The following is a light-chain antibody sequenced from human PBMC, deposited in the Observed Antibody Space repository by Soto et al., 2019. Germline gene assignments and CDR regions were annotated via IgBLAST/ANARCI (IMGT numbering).Light chain of an antibody. J-gene: IGKJ1*01. CDR3: KQYNNWPPWT. CDR2: RAS. Sequence: EIVMTQSPATLAVSPWDTATLSCRASQSLSDNLAWYQQKPGQAPRLLIFRASTRAKGVPARFSGRGSGTEFTLTISGLQSEDFAVYYCKQYNNWPPWTFXPGTKVDIK. CDR1: QSLSDN. V-gene: IGKV3-15*01.